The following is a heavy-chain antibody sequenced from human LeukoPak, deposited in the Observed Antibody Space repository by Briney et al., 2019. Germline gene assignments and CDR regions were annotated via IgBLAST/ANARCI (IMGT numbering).Heavy chain of an antibody. D-gene: IGHD3-10*01. CDR2: ISSSSTYI. CDR1: DFSFNRYL. Sequence: GKSLRLSCVVSDFSFNRYLMHWVRQAPGKGLEWVSSISSSSTYINYADSVKGRFTISRDNAKNSLYLQMNSLRDEDTAVYYCARGRSGSHPPLYYYFGMDVWGQGTTVTVSS. CDR3: ARGRSGSHPPLYYYFGMDV. J-gene: IGHJ6*02. V-gene: IGHV3-21*01.